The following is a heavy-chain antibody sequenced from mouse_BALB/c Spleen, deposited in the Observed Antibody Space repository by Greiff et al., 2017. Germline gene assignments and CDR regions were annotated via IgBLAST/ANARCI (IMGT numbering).Heavy chain of an antibody. J-gene: IGHJ2*01. CDR1: GFTFSSYA. CDR3: ARVGDGYSFDY. D-gene: IGHD2-3*01. V-gene: IGHV5-6-5*01. CDR2: ISSGGST. Sequence: DVMLVESGGGLVKPGGSLKLSCAASGFTFSSYAMSWVRQTPEKRLEWVASISSGGSTYYPDSVKGRFTISRDNARNILYLQMSSLRSEDTAMYYCARVGDGYSFDYWGQGTTRTVSS.